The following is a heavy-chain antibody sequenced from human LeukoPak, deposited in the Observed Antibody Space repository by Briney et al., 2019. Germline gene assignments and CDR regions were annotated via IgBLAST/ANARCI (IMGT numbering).Heavy chain of an antibody. CDR3: ARAPSRGTCDY. CDR2: IKRDGSEK. Sequence: GGSLRLSGAASGFTFSSYWMSRVRQAPGKGLEWVANIKRDGSEKYYVDSVKGRFTVSRDNARNSLYLQMDSLRAEDTSVYYCARAPSRGTCDYWGQGTLVTVSS. J-gene: IGHJ4*02. CDR1: GFTFSSYW. V-gene: IGHV3-7*04. D-gene: IGHD3-16*01.